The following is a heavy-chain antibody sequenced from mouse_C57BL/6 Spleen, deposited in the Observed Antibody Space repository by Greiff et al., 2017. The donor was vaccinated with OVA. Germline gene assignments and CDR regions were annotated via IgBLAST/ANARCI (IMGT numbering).Heavy chain of an antibody. Sequence: QVQLQQSGAELVRPGASVTLSCKASGYTFTDYEMHWVKQTPVHGLEWIGAIDPETGGTAYNQKFKGKAILTADKSSSTAYMELRSLTSEDSAVYYCTREDAYGSSYDWYFDVWGTGTTVTVSS. CDR3: TREDAYGSSYDWYFDV. CDR1: GYTFTDYE. J-gene: IGHJ1*03. D-gene: IGHD1-1*01. CDR2: IDPETGGT. V-gene: IGHV1-15*01.